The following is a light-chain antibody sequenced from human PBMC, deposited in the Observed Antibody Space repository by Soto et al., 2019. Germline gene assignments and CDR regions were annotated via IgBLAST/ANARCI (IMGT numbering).Light chain of an antibody. CDR1: SSNIGSNT. J-gene: IGLJ3*02. CDR3: SACDDSLYGCV. CDR2: YNN. V-gene: IGLV1-44*01. Sequence: QSVLTQPPSASGTPGQRVTISCSGSSSNIGSNTVNWYQQLPGTAPTLLIYYNNQRPSGVTDRFSGSKSGTSASLAISGLQSEDEAHYYCSACDDSLYGCVFVLGTTLTVL.